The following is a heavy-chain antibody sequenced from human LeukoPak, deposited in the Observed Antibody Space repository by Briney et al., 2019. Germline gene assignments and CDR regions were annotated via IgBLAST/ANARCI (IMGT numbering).Heavy chain of an antibody. V-gene: IGHV1-18*01. CDR3: ARDRHYDFWSGNYSYYMDV. J-gene: IGHJ6*03. Sequence: GASVKVSCKASGYTFTSYGISWVRQAPGQGLEWMGWISAYNGNTNYAQKLQGRVTMTTDTSTSTAYMELRSLRSDDTAVYYCARDRHYDFWSGNYSYYMDVWGKGTTVTVSS. CDR1: GYTFTSYG. CDR2: ISAYNGNT. D-gene: IGHD3-3*01.